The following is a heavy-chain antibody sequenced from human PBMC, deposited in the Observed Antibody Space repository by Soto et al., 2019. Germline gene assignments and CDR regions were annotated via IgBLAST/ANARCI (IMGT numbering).Heavy chain of an antibody. CDR2: IYFSGST. V-gene: IGHV4-39*01. D-gene: IGHD1-26*01. CDR3: TRVLSASFIDY. Sequence: SETLSLTCTVSGASIINSSYYWAWIRQPPEKGLEWIGAIYFSGSTYYNQYLKSRLAISVDTSRNQLSLKVTSVTAADTAFYYCTRVLSASFIDYWGQGTLVTVSS. J-gene: IGHJ4*02. CDR1: GASIINSSYY.